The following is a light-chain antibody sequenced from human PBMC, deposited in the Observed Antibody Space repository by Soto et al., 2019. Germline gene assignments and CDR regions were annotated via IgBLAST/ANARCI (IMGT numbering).Light chain of an antibody. Sequence: DIQMTQSPSSLSASVGDRVTITCRASQGIGNALGWYQQKPGTAPKRLIYAASSLQSGVPSRFSGSGSGTEFTLTISSLQPEDFATHYCLQHNTYPPTFGRGTKVEI. CDR3: LQHNTYPPT. V-gene: IGKV1-17*01. CDR2: AAS. J-gene: IGKJ4*02. CDR1: QGIGNA.